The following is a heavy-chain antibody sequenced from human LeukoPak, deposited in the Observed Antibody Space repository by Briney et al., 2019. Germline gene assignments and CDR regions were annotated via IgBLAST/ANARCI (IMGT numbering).Heavy chain of an antibody. CDR1: GYSISIGYY. CDR2: IYHSGTT. Sequence: KPSETLSLTCPVSGYSISIGYYWGWIRQPPGKGLDWIGSIYHSGTTYYNPSLKSRVTISVDTSKHQFSLKLSSVTAADTAVYYCARQTAEDCSSTSCYIRNWFDPWGQGTLVTVSS. J-gene: IGHJ5*02. V-gene: IGHV4-38-2*01. CDR3: ARQTAEDCSSTSCYIRNWFDP. D-gene: IGHD2-2*02.